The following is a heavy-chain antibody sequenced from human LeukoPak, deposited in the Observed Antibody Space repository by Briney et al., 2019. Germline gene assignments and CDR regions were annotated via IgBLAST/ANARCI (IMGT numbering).Heavy chain of an antibody. CDR3: AGDYDSRASS. CDR2: INHSGST. CDR1: GGSFSGYY. D-gene: IGHD3-22*01. J-gene: IGHJ5*02. V-gene: IGHV4-34*01. Sequence: SETLSLTCAVDGGSFSGYYWSWIRQPPGKGLEWIGEINHSGSTNYNPSLKSRVTISVDKSKNQFSLKLDSVTAADTAVYFCAGDYDSRASSWGQGTLVTVSS.